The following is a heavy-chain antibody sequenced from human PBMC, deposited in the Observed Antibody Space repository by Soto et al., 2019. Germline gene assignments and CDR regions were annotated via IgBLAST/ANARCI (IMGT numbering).Heavy chain of an antibody. CDR2: INAGNGNT. V-gene: IGHV1-3*01. J-gene: IGHJ1*01. D-gene: IGHD6-19*01. Sequence: ASVKVSCKASGYTFTDYFMNWMRQAPGQRLEWMGWINAGNGNTKYSQKLQGRVTITRDTSSSTAYMQLSSLRPEDTAVYYCARNCHGWDPFCVWGQG. CDR1: GYTFTDYF. CDR3: ARNCHGWDPFCV.